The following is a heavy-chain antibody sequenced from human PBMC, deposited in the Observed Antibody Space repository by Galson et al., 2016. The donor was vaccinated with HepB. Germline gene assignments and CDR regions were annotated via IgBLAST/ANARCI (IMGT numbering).Heavy chain of an antibody. V-gene: IGHV3-33*01. CDR3: ARDTLGRQYYFDY. Sequence: SLRLSCAGSGLTFSGYGMHWVRQAPGKGLEWVATIWYDGSKEYYPDSVKGRFTISRDNSKNSLYLQMNSLKVEDTATYYCARDTLGRQYYFDYWGQGTLVTVSS. CDR2: IWYDGSKE. D-gene: IGHD2/OR15-2a*01. J-gene: IGHJ4*02. CDR1: GLTFSGYG.